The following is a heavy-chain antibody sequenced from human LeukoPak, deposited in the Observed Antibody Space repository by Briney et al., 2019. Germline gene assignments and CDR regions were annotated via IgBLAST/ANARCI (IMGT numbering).Heavy chain of an antibody. J-gene: IGHJ3*02. Sequence: GGSLRLSCAASGFTFSSYWMSWIRQAPGKGLEWVANIKQDGSEKYYVDSVKGRFTISRDNAKNSLYLQMNSLRAEDTAVYYCAKCEGREGDAFDIWGQGTMVTVSS. CDR2: IKQDGSEK. CDR3: AKCEGREGDAFDI. CDR1: GFTFSSYW. V-gene: IGHV3-7*01.